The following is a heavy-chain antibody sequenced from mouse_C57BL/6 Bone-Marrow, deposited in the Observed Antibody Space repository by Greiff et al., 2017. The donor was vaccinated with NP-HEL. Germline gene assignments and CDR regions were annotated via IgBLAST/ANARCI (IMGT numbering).Heavy chain of an antibody. D-gene: IGHD1-1*01. CDR1: GYSFTDYN. V-gene: IGHV1-39*01. CDR2: INPNYGTT. CDR3: ARDYYGSSLPYWYFDV. Sequence: EVQLQQSGPELVKPGASVKISCKASGYSFTDYNMNWVKQSHGKSLEWIGVINPNYGTTSYNQKFKGKATLTVDKSSSTAYMQLNSLTSEDSAVYYGARDYYGSSLPYWYFDVWGTGTTVTVSS. J-gene: IGHJ1*03.